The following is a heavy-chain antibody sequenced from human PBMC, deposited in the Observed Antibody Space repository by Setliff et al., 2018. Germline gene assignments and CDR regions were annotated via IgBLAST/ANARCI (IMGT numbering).Heavy chain of an antibody. J-gene: IGHJ4*02. V-gene: IGHV1-46*01. D-gene: IGHD6-13*01. CDR2: INTGGGSA. CDR1: GYAFTSYY. CDR3: ARAGVAAAGKKGVFEH. Sequence: GYAFTSYYMYWVRQAPGQGLEWMGTINTGGGSASIVDQFQGRVTMTRDTSTSTIYLELTSLRSDDTAVYYCARAGVAAAGKKGVFEHWGQGTLVTVSS.